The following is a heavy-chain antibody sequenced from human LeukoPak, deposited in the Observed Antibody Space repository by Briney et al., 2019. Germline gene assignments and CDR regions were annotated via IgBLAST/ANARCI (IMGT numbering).Heavy chain of an antibody. V-gene: IGHV3-21*01. J-gene: IGHJ6*04. Sequence: GGSLRLSCAASGFTFSSYSMNWVRQAPGKGLEWVSSISSSSSYIYYADSVKGRFTISRDNAKNSLYLQMNSLRAEDTAVYYCARHTATLVGYYYYGMDVWGKGTTVTVSS. CDR2: ISSSSSYI. CDR3: ARHTATLVGYYYYGMDV. CDR1: GFTFSSYS. D-gene: IGHD5-18*01.